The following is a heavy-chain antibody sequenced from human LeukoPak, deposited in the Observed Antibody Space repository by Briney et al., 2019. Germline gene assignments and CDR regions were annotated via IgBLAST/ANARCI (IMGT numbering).Heavy chain of an antibody. CDR2: IYHSGST. J-gene: IGHJ6*03. D-gene: IGHD3-10*01. CDR1: GGSISSSNW. V-gene: IGHV4-4*02. Sequence: SETLSLTCAVSGGSISSSNWWSWVRQPPGKGLEWIGEIYHSGSTNYNPSLKSRVTISVDKSKNQFSLKLSSVTAADTAVYYCASSTVRGFYYYYYMDVWGKGTTVTISS. CDR3: ASSTVRGFYYYYYMDV.